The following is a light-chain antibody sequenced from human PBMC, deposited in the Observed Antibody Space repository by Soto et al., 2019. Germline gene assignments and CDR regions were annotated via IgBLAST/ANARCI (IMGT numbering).Light chain of an antibody. Sequence: AIQLTQSPSSLSASVGDRVTITCRASQGISSALAWYQQKPGKAPKLLIYDASSLESGVPSRFSGSGSGTDFTLTISSLQREDFATYYCQQFNTYPITLGQGTRLEIK. V-gene: IGKV1-13*02. CDR3: QQFNTYPIT. J-gene: IGKJ5*01. CDR1: QGISSA. CDR2: DAS.